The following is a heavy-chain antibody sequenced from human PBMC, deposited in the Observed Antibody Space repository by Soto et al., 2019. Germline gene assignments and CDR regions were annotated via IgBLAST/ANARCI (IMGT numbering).Heavy chain of an antibody. J-gene: IGHJ4*02. Sequence: SETLSLTCTVSGNPIRSYCWSWIRQPPGKGLEWIGYISYSVATNYNPSLKSRVTISVDTSKNQFSLKLNSVTAADTAVYYCARGSVGSGWKFDYWGQGTLVTVSS. CDR3: ARGSVGSGWKFDY. D-gene: IGHD3-22*01. CDR2: ISYSVAT. V-gene: IGHV4-59*13. CDR1: GNPIRSYC.